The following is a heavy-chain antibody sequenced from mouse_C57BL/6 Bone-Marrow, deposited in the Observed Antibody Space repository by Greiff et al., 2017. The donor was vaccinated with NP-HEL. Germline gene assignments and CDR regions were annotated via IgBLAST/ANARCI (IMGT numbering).Heavy chain of an antibody. V-gene: IGHV5-4*03. D-gene: IGHD1-1*01. J-gene: IGHJ2*01. CDR1: GFTFSSYA. Sequence: EVMLVESGGGLVKPGGSLKLSCAASGFTFSSYAMSWVRQTPEKRLEWVATISDGGSYTYYPDNVKGRFTISRDNAKNNLYLQMSHLKSEDTAMYYCARPYYGRGFDYWGQGTTLTVSS. CDR2: ISDGGSYT. CDR3: ARPYYGRGFDY.